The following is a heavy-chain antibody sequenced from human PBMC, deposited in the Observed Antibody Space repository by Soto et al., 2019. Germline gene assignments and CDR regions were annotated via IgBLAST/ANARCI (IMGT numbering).Heavy chain of an antibody. Sequence: GVLRLSCPASGFTFSTHAMSWARQAPGKGLEWVSSISSSGSSTYYADSVKGRFTISRDSSKNTLYLQLDSLRVDDTAVYYCAKAGEMFNFDYPGPGTLVTVSS. D-gene: IGHD3-10*02. V-gene: IGHV3-23*01. CDR1: GFTFSTHA. CDR2: ISSSGSST. J-gene: IGHJ4*02. CDR3: AKAGEMFNFDY.